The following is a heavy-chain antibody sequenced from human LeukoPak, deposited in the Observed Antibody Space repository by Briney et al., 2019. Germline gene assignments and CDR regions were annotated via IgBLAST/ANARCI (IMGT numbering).Heavy chain of an antibody. Sequence: GGSLRLSCAASGFTFTSHWMHWVRQAPGKGLVWVSRIDNDGSDTTYADSVKGRFTISRDNAKNTLYLQMDSLRAEDTAVYYCVRDRPHNWFDPWGQGTLVTVSS. CDR3: VRDRPHNWFDP. D-gene: IGHD6-6*01. V-gene: IGHV3-74*01. CDR2: IDNDGSDT. CDR1: GFTFTSHW. J-gene: IGHJ5*02.